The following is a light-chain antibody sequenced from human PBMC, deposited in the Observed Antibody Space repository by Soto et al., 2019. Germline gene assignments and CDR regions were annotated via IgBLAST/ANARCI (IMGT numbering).Light chain of an antibody. V-gene: IGKV1-5*01. CDR1: QSISSW. J-gene: IGKJ5*01. CDR2: DAS. CDR3: QQYNSYLIT. Sequence: DIQMTQSPSTLSASVGDRVTITCRASQSISSWLAWYQQKPGKAPKLLIYDASSLESGVPSRFSGSGSGTESTLTISSLQPDDSATYYCQQYNSYLITFGQGTRLEI.